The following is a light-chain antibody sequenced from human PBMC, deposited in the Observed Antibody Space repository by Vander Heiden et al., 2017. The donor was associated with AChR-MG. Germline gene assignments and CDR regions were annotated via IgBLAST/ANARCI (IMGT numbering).Light chain of an antibody. Sequence: DIAMTPSPPSLPVTPGEPASLSCLSSQSLLDSNGYNYLDWYLQKPGQSPQLLIYLGSNRASGVPDRFSGSASGTDFTLKISRVEAEDVGVYYCLQALQTPFTFGQGTRLEIK. CDR2: LGS. CDR3: LQALQTPFT. J-gene: IGKJ5*01. CDR1: QSLLDSNGYNY. V-gene: IGKV2-28*01.